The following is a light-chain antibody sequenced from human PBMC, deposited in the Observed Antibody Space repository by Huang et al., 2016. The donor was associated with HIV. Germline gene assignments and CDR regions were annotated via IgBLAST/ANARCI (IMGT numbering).Light chain of an antibody. Sequence: EIVMTQSPVTLSVSPGERATLSCRASQGVGEYLAWYQQRPGQPPRLLIYGSSARATGIPARFTGGGSGTEFTLTIDSLQSEDFAIYYCQQYDNGPYTFGQGTNLEIK. CDR3: QQYDNGPYT. V-gene: IGKV3D-15*01. J-gene: IGKJ2*01. CDR2: GSS. CDR1: QGVGEY.